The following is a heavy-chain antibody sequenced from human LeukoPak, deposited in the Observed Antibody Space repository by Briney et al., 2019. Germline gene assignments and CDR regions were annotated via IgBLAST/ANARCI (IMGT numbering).Heavy chain of an antibody. J-gene: IGHJ3*02. CDR2: IIPIFGTA. D-gene: IGHD3-16*01. Sequence: ASVKVSCKASGGTFSSYAISWVRQAPGQGLEWMGGIIPIFGTANYAQKFQGRVTITADESTSTAYMELSSLRSEDTAVYYCARGTDYDYVWGRRLRRAFDIWAKGQWSPSLQ. CDR1: GGTFSSYA. CDR3: ARGTDYDYVWGRRLRRAFDI. V-gene: IGHV1-69*01.